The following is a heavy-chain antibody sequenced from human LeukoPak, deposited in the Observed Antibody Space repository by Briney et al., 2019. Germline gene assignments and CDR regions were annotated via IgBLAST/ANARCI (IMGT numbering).Heavy chain of an antibody. J-gene: IGHJ6*02. V-gene: IGHV3-7*01. CDR1: GFTFSSYS. Sequence: PGGSLRLSCAASGFTFSSYSMNWVRQAPGKGLEWVANIKQDGSEKYYVDSVKGRFTISRDNAKNSLYLQMNSLRAEDTAVYYCARGLVATSNYYYYYGMDVWGQGTTVTVSS. CDR2: IKQDGSEK. D-gene: IGHD5-12*01. CDR3: ARGLVATSNYYYYYGMDV.